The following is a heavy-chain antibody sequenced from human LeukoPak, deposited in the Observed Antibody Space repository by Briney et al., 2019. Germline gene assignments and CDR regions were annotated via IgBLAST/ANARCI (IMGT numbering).Heavy chain of an antibody. Sequence: GGSLRLSCVASGFTVSSNYMSWVRQAPGKGLEWVSVIYSGGSTYYADSVKGRFTISRDNSKNTLYLQMNSLRAEDTAVYYCARELITFGGVIVNGAFDIWGQGTMVTVSS. CDR1: GFTVSSNY. V-gene: IGHV3-53*01. J-gene: IGHJ3*02. CDR2: IYSGGST. D-gene: IGHD3-16*02. CDR3: ARELITFGGVIVNGAFDI.